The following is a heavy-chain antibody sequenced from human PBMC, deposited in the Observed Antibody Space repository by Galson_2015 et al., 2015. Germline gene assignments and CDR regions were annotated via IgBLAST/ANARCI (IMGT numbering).Heavy chain of an antibody. CDR2: INHSGST. V-gene: IGHV4-34*01. CDR3: ASGQARHYYDSSLYRY. Sequence: ETLSLTCAVYGGSFSGYYWSWIRQPPGKGLEWIGEINHSGSTNYNPSLKSRVTISVDTSKNQFSLKLSSVTAADTAVYYCASGQARHYYDSSLYRYWGQGTLVTVSS. D-gene: IGHD3-22*01. CDR1: GGSFSGYY. J-gene: IGHJ4*02.